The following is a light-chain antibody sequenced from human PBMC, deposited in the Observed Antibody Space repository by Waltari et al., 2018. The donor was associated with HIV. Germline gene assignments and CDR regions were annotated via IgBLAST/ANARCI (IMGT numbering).Light chain of an antibody. J-gene: IGLJ3*02. CDR2: EVS. V-gene: IGLV2-14*01. CDR1: SSDVGGYNY. Sequence: QSALTQPASVSGSPGQSITISCTGTSSDVGGYNYVSWYQQHPGKAPKIMVYEVSKRPAGVSDRFSGSESGNTASLCISGLQAEDEADYYCSSYTSSSTRVFGGGTKLTVL. CDR3: SSYTSSSTRV.